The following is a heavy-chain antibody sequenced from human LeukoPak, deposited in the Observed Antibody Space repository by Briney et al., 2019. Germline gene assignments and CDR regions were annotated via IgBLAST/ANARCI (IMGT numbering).Heavy chain of an antibody. D-gene: IGHD5-18*01. V-gene: IGHV4-31*03. CDR3: ARGIEGSYGHFDY. J-gene: IGHJ4*02. CDR2: IYYSGST. Sequence: PSETLSLTCTVSGGSISSGGYYWSWIRQHPGKGLEWIGYIYYSGSTYYNPSLKSRVTISVDTSKNQFSLKLSSVTAADTAVYYCARGIEGSYGHFDYWGQGTLVTVSS. CDR1: GGSISSGGYY.